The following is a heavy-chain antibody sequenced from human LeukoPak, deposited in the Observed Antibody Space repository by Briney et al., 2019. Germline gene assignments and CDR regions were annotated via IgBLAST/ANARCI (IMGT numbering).Heavy chain of an antibody. CDR2: INSDGSST. Sequence: QPGGSLRLSCAASGFTFSSYWMHWVRQAPGKGLVWVSRINSDGSSTTYADSVKGRFTVSRDNSKNTLFLQMNSLRAEDTAVYYCAKDGGLWVSAHWGDSWGRGTLVTVSS. D-gene: IGHD7-27*01. J-gene: IGHJ4*02. CDR1: GFTFSSYW. CDR3: AKDGGLWVSAHWGDS. V-gene: IGHV3-74*01.